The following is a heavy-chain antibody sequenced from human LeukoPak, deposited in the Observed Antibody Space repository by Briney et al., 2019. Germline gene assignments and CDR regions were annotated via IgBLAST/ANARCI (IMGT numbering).Heavy chain of an antibody. J-gene: IGHJ4*02. CDR3: ARDYDILTGYSGSFPFV. CDR1: GGSISSYSYY. V-gene: IGHV4-39*07. Sequence: SETLSLTCAVSGGSISSYSYYWGWIRQPPGKGLEWIGSIYYSGSTYYNPSLKSRVTISVDTSKNQFSLKLSSVTAADTAVYYCARDYDILTGYSGSFPFVWGQGTLVTVSS. CDR2: IYYSGST. D-gene: IGHD3-9*01.